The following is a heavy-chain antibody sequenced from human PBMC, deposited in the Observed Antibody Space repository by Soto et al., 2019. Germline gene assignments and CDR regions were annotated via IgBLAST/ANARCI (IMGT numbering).Heavy chain of an antibody. D-gene: IGHD5-12*01. J-gene: IGHJ4*02. V-gene: IGHV3-72*01. CDR2: SRDKVHSHTT. CDR1: GFTFSDHY. Sequence: EVQLAEYEGGLVQPGGSLRLSCAASGFTFSDHYMDWVRQAPGKGLEWVGRSRDKVHSHTTEYAASVKGRFTISRGDSENSLYLQMNSLKTEDTAVYYCARGVVSTGYFDYWGQGTLVTVSS. CDR3: ARGVVSTGYFDY.